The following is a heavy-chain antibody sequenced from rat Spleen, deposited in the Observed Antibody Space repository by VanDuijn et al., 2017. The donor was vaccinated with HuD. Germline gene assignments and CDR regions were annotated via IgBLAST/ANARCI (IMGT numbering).Heavy chain of an antibody. CDR3: XXXRGXXTDLXNWFAX. D-gene: IGHD1-6*01. CDR1: GFTFSSFA. V-gene: IGHV5-25*01. J-gene: IGHJ3*01. Sequence: EVQLVESGGCLVQPGRSLKLSCAASGFTFSSFAMAWVRQPPKKGLEWVATITSGGSNTYYPDSVKGRFTISRDNAESTLYLQMDSLRSEDTATYFCXXXRGXXTDLXNWFAXXGRGTLVTVSS. CDR2: ITSGGSNT.